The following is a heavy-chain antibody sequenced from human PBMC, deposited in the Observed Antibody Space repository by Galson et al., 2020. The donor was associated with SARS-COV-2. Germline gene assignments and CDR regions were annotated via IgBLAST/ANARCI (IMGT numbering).Heavy chain of an antibody. CDR1: GGSINIYY. V-gene: IGHV4-59*01. CDR3: ARLPVVRGVDY. CDR2: LYYGGKT. Sequence: ASETLSLTCTVSGGSINIYYWSWIRQPPGKGLEWIGYLYYGGKTNYNPSLGSRVAISVDTSKSQFSLTLKSVTAADTAVYYCARLPVVRGVDYWGQGSLVTVSS. D-gene: IGHD3-10*01. J-gene: IGHJ4*02.